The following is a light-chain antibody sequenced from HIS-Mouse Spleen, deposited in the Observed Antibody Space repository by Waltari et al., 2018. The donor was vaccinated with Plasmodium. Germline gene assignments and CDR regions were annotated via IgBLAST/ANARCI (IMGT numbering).Light chain of an antibody. CDR1: ALPKQY. J-gene: IGLJ3*02. CDR2: TAR. Sequence: SYELTQPPSVSVSPGQTARIPCSGDALPKQYAYWYQQKPGQAPVLVKYTARERPSWIPARFSGASSGTTVTLTISGVQAEDEADYYCQSADSSGTYRVFGGGTKLTVL. V-gene: IGLV3-25*03. CDR3: QSADSSGTYRV.